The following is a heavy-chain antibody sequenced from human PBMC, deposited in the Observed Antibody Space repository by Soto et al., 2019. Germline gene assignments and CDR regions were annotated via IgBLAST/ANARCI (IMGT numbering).Heavy chain of an antibody. V-gene: IGHV3-48*02. J-gene: IGHJ6*02. D-gene: IGHD2-15*01. CDR1: GFTFSSYI. CDR3: AREDCSGGSCYSDPSSVYYYYGMDV. Sequence: GGSLRLSCAASGFTFSSYIMNWVRQAPGKGLEWVSYISSSSSTIYYADSVKGRFTISRDNAKNSLYLQMNSLRDEDTAVYYCAREDCSGGSCYSDPSSVYYYYGMDVWGQGTTVTVSS. CDR2: ISSSSSTI.